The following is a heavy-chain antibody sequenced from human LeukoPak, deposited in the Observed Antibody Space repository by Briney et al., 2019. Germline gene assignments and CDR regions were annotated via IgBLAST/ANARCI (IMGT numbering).Heavy chain of an antibody. V-gene: IGHV4-34*01. D-gene: IGHD2-8*01. J-gene: IGHJ4*02. CDR2: INHSGST. CDR3: ARGRSVSARALAY. CDR1: GGSFSGYY. Sequence: SETLSLTCAVYGGSFSGYYWSWIRQPPGKGLEWIGEINHSGSTNYNPSLKSRVTISVDTSKNQFSLKLSSVTAADTAVYYCARGRSVSARALAYWGRGTLVTVSS.